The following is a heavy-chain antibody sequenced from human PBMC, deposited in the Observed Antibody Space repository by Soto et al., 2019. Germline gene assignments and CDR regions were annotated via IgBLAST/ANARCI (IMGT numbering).Heavy chain of an antibody. J-gene: IGHJ6*02. CDR1: GYTFTIYG. CDR2: ISAYNGNT. Sequence: GASVKVSCKASGYTFTIYGITWVRQAPGQGLEWMGWISAYNGNTNYAQKLQGRVTMTTDTSTSTAYMELRSLRSDDTAVYYCAREQTPVTTKSLYYYYGMDVWGQGTTVTVSS. V-gene: IGHV1-18*01. CDR3: AREQTPVTTKSLYYYYGMDV. D-gene: IGHD4-17*01.